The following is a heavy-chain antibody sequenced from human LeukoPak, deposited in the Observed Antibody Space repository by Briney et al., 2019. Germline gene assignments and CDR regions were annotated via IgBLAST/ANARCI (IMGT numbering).Heavy chain of an antibody. V-gene: IGHV4-34*01. CDR3: ARGQQSSGWYLSYYFDY. Sequence: SETLSLTCAVYGGSFSGYYWSWIRQPPGKGLEWIGEINHSGSTNYNPSLKSRVTISVDTSKNQFSLKLSSVTAADTAVYYCARGQQSSGWYLSYYFDYWSQGTLVTVSS. J-gene: IGHJ4*02. CDR2: INHSGST. CDR1: GGSFSGYY. D-gene: IGHD6-19*01.